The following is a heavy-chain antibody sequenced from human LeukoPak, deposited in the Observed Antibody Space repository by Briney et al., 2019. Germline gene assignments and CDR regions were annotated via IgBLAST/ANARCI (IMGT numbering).Heavy chain of an antibody. J-gene: IGHJ4*02. D-gene: IGHD6-13*01. Sequence: PSETLSLTCTVSGGSISSYYWSWIRQPPGKGLEWIGYIYYSGSTNYNPSLKSRVTISVDTSKNQFSLKLCSVTAADTAVYYCARASPSGYSSSWGFDYWGQGTLVTVSS. V-gene: IGHV4-59*01. CDR2: IYYSGST. CDR3: ARASPSGYSSSWGFDY. CDR1: GGSISSYY.